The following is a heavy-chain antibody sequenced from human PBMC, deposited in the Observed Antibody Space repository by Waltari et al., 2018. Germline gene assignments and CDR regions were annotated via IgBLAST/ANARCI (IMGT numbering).Heavy chain of an antibody. CDR3: ARGDWNYQVYFDAFDI. CDR1: GYTFTGYY. V-gene: IGHV1-2*06. D-gene: IGHD1-7*01. CDR2: INPNSGGT. J-gene: IGHJ3*02. Sequence: QVQLVQSGAEVKKPGASVKVSCKASGYTFTGYYMHWVRQAPGQGLEWMGRINPNSGGTNYAQKFQGRVTMTRDTSISTAYMELSRLRSDDTAVYYCARGDWNYQVYFDAFDIWGQGTMVTVSS.